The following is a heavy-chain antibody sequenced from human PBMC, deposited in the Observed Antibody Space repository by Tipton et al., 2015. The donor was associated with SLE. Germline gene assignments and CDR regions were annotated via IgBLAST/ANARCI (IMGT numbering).Heavy chain of an antibody. Sequence: TLSLTCTVSGGSISSGSYYWSWIRQPAGKGLEWIGRIYTSGSTNYNPSLKSRVTISVDTSKNQFSLKLGSLTAADTAVYFCARGYCSDGVCYGFGFFDYWGQGNLVTVSS. J-gene: IGHJ4*02. CDR1: GGSISSGSYY. CDR3: ARGYCSDGVCYGFGFFDY. CDR2: IYTSGST. V-gene: IGHV4-61*02. D-gene: IGHD2-8*01.